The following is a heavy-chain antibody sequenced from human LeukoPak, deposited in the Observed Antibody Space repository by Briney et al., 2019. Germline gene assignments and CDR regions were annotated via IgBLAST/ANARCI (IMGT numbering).Heavy chain of an antibody. CDR1: GYTFTSYE. CDR3: ARGAMGKGYSDY. D-gene: IGHD3-22*01. Sequence: ASVKVSCKASGYTFTSYEINWVRQAAGQGLEWMGWMNPNRGNTGYAQKFQGRGTITRNTSISTAYMELSSLRSADTAVYYCARGAMGKGYSDYWGQRTLVTVSS. J-gene: IGHJ4*02. V-gene: IGHV1-8*03. CDR2: MNPNRGNT.